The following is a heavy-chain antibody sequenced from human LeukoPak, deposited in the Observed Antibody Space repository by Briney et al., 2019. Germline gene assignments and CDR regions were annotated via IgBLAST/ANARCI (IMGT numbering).Heavy chain of an antibody. V-gene: IGHV1-69*05. Sequence: ASVKVSCKASGGTFTNYAFNWVRQAPGQGLEWMGRIIPIFDSAHYAQRFQGRITITTDESSTTAYMTLSSLTSDDTAVYYCASQDASIYSESSTSPTYSDWGQGTLVTDSS. CDR3: ASQDASIYSESSTSPTYSD. CDR2: IIPIFDSA. CDR1: GGTFTNYA. J-gene: IGHJ4*02. D-gene: IGHD3-22*01.